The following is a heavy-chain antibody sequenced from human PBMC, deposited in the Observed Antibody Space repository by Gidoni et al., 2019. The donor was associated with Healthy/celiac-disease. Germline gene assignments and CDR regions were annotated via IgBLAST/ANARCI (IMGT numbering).Heavy chain of an antibody. CDR2: ISYDGSNK. Sequence: SLRLSCAASGFTFSSYGMPWVRQAPGKGLEWVAVISYDGSNKYYADSVKGRFTISRDNSKNTLYLQMNSLRADDTAVYYCANLGGLERRLRGPGTFDYWGQGTLVTVSS. D-gene: IGHD1-1*01. CDR3: ANLGGLERRLRGPGTFDY. CDR1: GFTFSSYG. J-gene: IGHJ4*02. V-gene: IGHV3-30*18.